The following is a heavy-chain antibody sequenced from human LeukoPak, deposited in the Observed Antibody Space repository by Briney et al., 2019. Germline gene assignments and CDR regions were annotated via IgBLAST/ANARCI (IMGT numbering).Heavy chain of an antibody. CDR3: ARQYIVVVQSWYFDL. CDR2: IYYSGST. CDR1: GGSIGSSSYY. J-gene: IGHJ2*01. D-gene: IGHD2-2*01. V-gene: IGHV4-39*01. Sequence: SETLSLTCTVSGGSIGSSSYYWGWIRQPPGKGLEWIGSIYYSGSTYYNPSLKSRVTISADTSKNQFSLKLSSVTAADTAVYYCARQYIVVVQSWYFDLWGRGTLVTVSS.